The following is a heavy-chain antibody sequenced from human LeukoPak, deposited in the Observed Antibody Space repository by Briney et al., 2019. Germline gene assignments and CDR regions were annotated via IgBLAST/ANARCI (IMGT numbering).Heavy chain of an antibody. D-gene: IGHD3-10*01. CDR1: GVSISSSSYY. V-gene: IGHV4-39*01. Sequence: PSETLSLTCTVCGVSISSSSYYWGWIRQPPGKGLEWIGSLYYSGSTYYNPSLKSRVTISVDTSKNQFSLKLTSVTATDTAVFYCAGHHFTGITDAFDIWGQGTMVTVSS. CDR3: AGHHFTGITDAFDI. J-gene: IGHJ3*02. CDR2: LYYSGST.